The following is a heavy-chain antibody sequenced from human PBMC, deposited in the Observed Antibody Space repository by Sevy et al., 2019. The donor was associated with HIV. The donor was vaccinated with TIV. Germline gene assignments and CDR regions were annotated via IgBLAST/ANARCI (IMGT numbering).Heavy chain of an antibody. Sequence: GGSLRLSCAASGFTFSNAWMSWVRQAPGKGLEWVGRIKSKTDGGKTDYAAPVKGRFTISRDDSKNTLYLQMNSLKTEDTAVYYCTTAAATGYYYYGMDVWGQGTTVTVSS. CDR2: IKSKTDGGKT. CDR1: GFTFSNAW. J-gene: IGHJ6*02. V-gene: IGHV3-15*01. CDR3: TTAAATGYYYYGMDV. D-gene: IGHD6-25*01.